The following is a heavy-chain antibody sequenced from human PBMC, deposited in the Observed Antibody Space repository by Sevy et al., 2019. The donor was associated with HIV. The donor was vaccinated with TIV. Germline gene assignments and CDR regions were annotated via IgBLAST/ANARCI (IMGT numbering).Heavy chain of an antibody. V-gene: IGHV1-2*02. D-gene: IGHD3-9*01. Sequence: ASVKVSCKASGYTFTGYYMHWVRQAPGQGLEWMGWINPNSGGTNYAQKFQGRVTMTRDTSISTAYMELSRLRSDDTAVYYCVRMESRVIYDILTGYYMRAFDIWRQGTMVTVSS. CDR1: GYTFTGYY. CDR3: VRMESRVIYDILTGYYMRAFDI. CDR2: INPNSGGT. J-gene: IGHJ3*02.